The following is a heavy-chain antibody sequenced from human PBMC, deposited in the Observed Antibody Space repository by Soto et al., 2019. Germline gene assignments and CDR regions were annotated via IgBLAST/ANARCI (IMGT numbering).Heavy chain of an antibody. CDR1: GGSFSGYY. CDR2: INHSGST. Sequence: SETLSLTCAVYGGSFSGYYWSWIRHPPGKGLEWIGEINHSGSTNYNPSLKSRVTMSVDTSKNQFSLKLSSVTAADTAVYYCARDSWGEGLDYWGQGTLVTVSS. V-gene: IGHV4-34*01. CDR3: ARDSWGEGLDY. D-gene: IGHD3-16*01. J-gene: IGHJ4*02.